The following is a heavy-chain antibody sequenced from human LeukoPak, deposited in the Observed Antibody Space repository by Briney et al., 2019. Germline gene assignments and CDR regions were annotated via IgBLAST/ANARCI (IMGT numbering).Heavy chain of an antibody. J-gene: IGHJ4*02. V-gene: IGHV4-39*07. CDR2: IYHSGST. Sequence: PSETLSLTCTVSGGSISSGGYYWSWVRQPPGKGLEWIGEIYHSGSTNYNPSLKSRVTISVDKSKNQFSLKLSSVTAADTAVYYCARRNPVAANDYWGQGTLVTVSS. CDR1: GGSISSGGYY. D-gene: IGHD6-19*01. CDR3: ARRNPVAANDY.